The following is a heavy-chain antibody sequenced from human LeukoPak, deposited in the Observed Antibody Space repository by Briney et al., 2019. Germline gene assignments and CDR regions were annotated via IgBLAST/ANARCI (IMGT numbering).Heavy chain of an antibody. J-gene: IGHJ4*02. D-gene: IGHD5-18*01. Sequence: SVKVSCKASGGTFSSYAISWVRQAPGQGLEWMGGIIPIFGTANYAQKFQGRVTITTDESTSTAYMELSSLRSEDTAVYYCARGSIRYSYGPTGEYYFGYWGQGTLVTVSS. V-gene: IGHV1-69*05. CDR3: ARGSIRYSYGPTGEYYFGY. CDR1: GGTFSSYA. CDR2: IIPIFGTA.